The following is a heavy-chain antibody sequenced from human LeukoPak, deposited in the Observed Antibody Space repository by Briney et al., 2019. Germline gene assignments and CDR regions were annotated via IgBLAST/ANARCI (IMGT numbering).Heavy chain of an antibody. CDR1: GGSISSYY. Sequence: PSETLSLTCAVYGGSISSYYWSWIRQPPGKGLEWIGYIYYSGSTNYNPSLKSRVTISVDTSKNQFSLKLSSVTAADTAVYYCAAGNLNWNYLAYFDYWGQGTLVTVSS. D-gene: IGHD1-7*01. CDR2: IYYSGST. J-gene: IGHJ4*02. CDR3: AAGNLNWNYLAYFDY. V-gene: IGHV4-59*01.